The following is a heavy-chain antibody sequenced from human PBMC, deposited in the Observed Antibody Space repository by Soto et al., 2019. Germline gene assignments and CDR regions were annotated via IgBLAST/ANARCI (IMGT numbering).Heavy chain of an antibody. D-gene: IGHD6-13*01. CDR1: GGTFSSYT. J-gene: IGHJ5*02. Sequence: QVQLVQSGAEVKKPGSSVKVSCKASGGTFSSYTISWVRQAPGQGLEWMGRIIPILGIANYAQKFQGRVTIPADKSTRTAYMELSSLRSEDTAVYYCARARTQLEGNWFDPWGQGTLVTVSS. CDR3: ARARTQLEGNWFDP. CDR2: IIPILGIA. V-gene: IGHV1-69*02.